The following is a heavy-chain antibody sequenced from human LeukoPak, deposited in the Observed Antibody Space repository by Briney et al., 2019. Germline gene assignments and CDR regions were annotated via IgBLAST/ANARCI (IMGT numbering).Heavy chain of an antibody. J-gene: IGHJ4*02. Sequence: ASVKVSCKASGYTFTSYDINWVRQATGQGLEWMGWMNPNSGNTGYAQKFQGRVTMTRNTSISTAYMELSSLRSEDTAVYYCARGPGYDILTGYSSTIDYWGQGTLVTVSS. CDR3: ARGPGYDILTGYSSTIDY. CDR1: GYTFTSYD. V-gene: IGHV1-8*01. CDR2: MNPNSGNT. D-gene: IGHD3-9*01.